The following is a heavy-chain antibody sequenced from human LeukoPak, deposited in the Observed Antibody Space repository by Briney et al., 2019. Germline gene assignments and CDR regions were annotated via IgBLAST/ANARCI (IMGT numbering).Heavy chain of an antibody. Sequence: GGSLRLSCVASGFTFNTYSMTWVRQAPGKGLEGVANIKQDGSEKYYVDSVKGRFTISRDNAKSSLYLHMNSLRVEDTAVYYCARDGWSSAYTAWGQGTLVTVSS. CDR3: ARDGWSSAYTA. CDR2: IKQDGSEK. D-gene: IGHD3-16*01. CDR1: GFTFNTYS. V-gene: IGHV3-7*05. J-gene: IGHJ5*02.